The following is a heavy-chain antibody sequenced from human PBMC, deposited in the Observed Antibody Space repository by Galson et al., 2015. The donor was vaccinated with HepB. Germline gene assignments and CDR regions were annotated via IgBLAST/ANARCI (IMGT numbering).Heavy chain of an antibody. V-gene: IGHV1-2*06. J-gene: IGHJ5*02. CDR2: INPNSGGT. CDR3: AQLELRGWFDP. Sequence: SVKVSCKASGYTFTGYYMHWVRQAPGQGLEWMGRINPNSGGTNYTQKFQGRVTMTRDTSISTAYMELSRLRSDDTAVYYCAQLELRGWFDPWGQGTLVTVSS. D-gene: IGHD1-7*01. CDR1: GYTFTGYY.